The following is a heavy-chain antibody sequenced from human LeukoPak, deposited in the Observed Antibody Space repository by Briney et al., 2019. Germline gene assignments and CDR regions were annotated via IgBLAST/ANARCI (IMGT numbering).Heavy chain of an antibody. V-gene: IGHV3-20*04. D-gene: IGHD3-22*01. Sequence: PGGSLRLSCAASGFTFDDYGMSWVRQAPGKGLELVSGINWNGGSTGYADSVKGRFTIYRDNAKNSLHLQMNSLRAEDTALYYCARKQWAYYYDSSGYPNFDYWGQGTLVTVSS. CDR2: INWNGGST. CDR1: GFTFDDYG. J-gene: IGHJ4*02. CDR3: ARKQWAYYYDSSGYPNFDY.